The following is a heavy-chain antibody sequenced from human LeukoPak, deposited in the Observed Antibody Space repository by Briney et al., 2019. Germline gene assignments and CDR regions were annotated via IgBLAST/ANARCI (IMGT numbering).Heavy chain of an antibody. J-gene: IGHJ4*02. D-gene: IGHD1-26*01. CDR1: GYTFTSYY. CDR3: ARGPWTGSSGSYSDYFDY. V-gene: IGHV1-46*01. Sequence: GASVKVSCKASGYTFTSYYMRWVRQAPGQGLEWMGIINPSGGSTSYAQKFQGRVTMTRDTSTSTVYMELSSLRSEDTAVYYCARGPWTGSSGSYSDYFDYWGQGTLVTVSS. CDR2: INPSGGST.